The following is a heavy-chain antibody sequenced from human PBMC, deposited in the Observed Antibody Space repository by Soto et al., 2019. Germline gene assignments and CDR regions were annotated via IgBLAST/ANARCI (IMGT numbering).Heavy chain of an antibody. D-gene: IGHD3-10*01. CDR1: GYIFTSND. CDR3: ARESRTWVDGVIGPGDY. J-gene: IGHJ4*02. CDR2: IRVRNGDT. V-gene: IGHV1-18*01. Sequence: QVPFVQSGAEVKEPGDSVKVSCRASGYIFTSNDITWVRQAPGQGLEWMGWIRVRNGDTHYAPKFRGRVNVTRDTCTSTAYMELRSLRSDETAVYYCARESRTWVDGVIGPGDYWGQGTLVTVSS.